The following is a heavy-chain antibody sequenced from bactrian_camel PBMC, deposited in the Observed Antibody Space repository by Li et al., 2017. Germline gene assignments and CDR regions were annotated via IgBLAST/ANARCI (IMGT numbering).Heavy chain of an antibody. D-gene: IGHD1*01. CDR3: ATGGRCEMVMWDY. J-gene: IGHJ4*01. V-gene: IGHV3S53*01. CDR2: IDVVNNT. CDR1: GYTHNINV. Sequence: HVQLVESGGGSVQAGGSLTLSCVVSGYTHNINVMAWFRQAPGEEREGIAAIDVVNNTIYRDSVKGRFTISKDNAKSTLYLRMNSLKPEDTAMYYCATGGRCEMVMWDYWGHGTQVTVS.